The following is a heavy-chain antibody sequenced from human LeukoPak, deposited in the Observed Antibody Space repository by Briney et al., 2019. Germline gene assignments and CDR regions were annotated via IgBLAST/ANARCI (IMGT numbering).Heavy chain of an antibody. CDR2: ISYDGSNK. J-gene: IGHJ4*02. CDR3: ASELREGY. CDR1: GFTFSSYA. D-gene: IGHD1-26*01. Sequence: GGSLRLSCAASGFTFSSYAMHWVRQAPGKGLEWVAVISYDGSNKYYADSVKGRFTISRDNSKNTLYLQMNSLRAEDTAVYYCASELREGYWGQGTLVTVSS. V-gene: IGHV3-30-3*01.